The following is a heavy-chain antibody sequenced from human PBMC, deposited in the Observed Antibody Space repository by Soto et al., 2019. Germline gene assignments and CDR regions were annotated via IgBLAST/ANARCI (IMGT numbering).Heavy chain of an antibody. D-gene: IGHD6-6*01. CDR3: ASCIAARPFDY. J-gene: IGHJ4*02. V-gene: IGHV4-39*01. Sequence: SETLSLTCTVSGGSISSSSYYWGWIRQPPGKGLEWIGSIYYSGSTYYNPSLKSRVTISVDTSKNQFSLKLSSVTAADTAVYYCASCIAARPFDYWGQGTLVTVSS. CDR2: IYYSGST. CDR1: GGSISSSSYY.